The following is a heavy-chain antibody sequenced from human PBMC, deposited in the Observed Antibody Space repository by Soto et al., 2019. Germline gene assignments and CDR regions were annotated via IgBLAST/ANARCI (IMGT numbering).Heavy chain of an antibody. V-gene: IGHV4-30-2*01. D-gene: IGHD2-2*01. CDR1: GGSISSGGYS. J-gene: IGHJ5*02. CDR3: ARGSCSSTSCSPVPFDP. CDR2: IYHSGST. Sequence: SETLSLTCAVSGGSISSGGYSWSWIRQPPGKGLEWIGYIYHSGSTYYNPSLKSRVTISVDRSKNQFSPKLSSVTAADTAVYYCARGSCSSTSCSPVPFDPWGQGTLVTVSS.